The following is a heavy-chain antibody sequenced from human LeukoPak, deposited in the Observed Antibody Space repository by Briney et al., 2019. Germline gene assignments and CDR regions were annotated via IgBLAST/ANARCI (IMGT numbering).Heavy chain of an antibody. CDR3: ARGSGGY. CDR2: INHSGST. D-gene: IGHD3-10*01. V-gene: IGHV4-34*01. J-gene: IGHJ4*02. Sequence: SETLSLTCAVYGGSFSGYYWSWIRQPPGKGLEWIGEINHSGSTNYNPSLKSRVTVSVDTSKNQFSLKLSFVTAADTAVYYCARGSGGYWGQGTLVTVSS. CDR1: GGSFSGYY.